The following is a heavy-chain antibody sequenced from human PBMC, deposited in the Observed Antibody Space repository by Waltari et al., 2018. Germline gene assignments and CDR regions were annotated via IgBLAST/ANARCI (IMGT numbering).Heavy chain of an antibody. CDR3: VKGSTSSPFGDY. CDR2: ISNSDDTT. CDR1: GFTFSDYA. Sequence: EMHLLESGGSLAQPGESLRLSCAASGFTFSDYAMAWVRQAPGKGLEWVSTISNSDDTTYYAESVKGRFTISRDNSKSTLFLQMNSLRVDDTAVYYCVKGSTSSPFGDYWGQGTLVTVSS. D-gene: IGHD6-6*01. V-gene: IGHV3-23*01. J-gene: IGHJ4*02.